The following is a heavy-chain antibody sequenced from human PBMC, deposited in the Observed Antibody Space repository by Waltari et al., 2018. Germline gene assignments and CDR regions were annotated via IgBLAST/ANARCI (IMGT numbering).Heavy chain of an antibody. J-gene: IGHJ2*01. V-gene: IGHV1-8*01. CDR2: MNPNSGNT. CDR1: GYTFTSYD. CDR3: ANGGDLNWYFDL. Sequence: QVQLVQSGAEVKKPGASVKVSCKASGYTFTSYDINWVRQATGQGLEWMGWMNPNSGNTGYAQKFQGRVTITTDESTSTAYMELSSLRSEDTAVYYCANGGDLNWYFDLWGRGTLVTVSS. D-gene: IGHD2-21*02.